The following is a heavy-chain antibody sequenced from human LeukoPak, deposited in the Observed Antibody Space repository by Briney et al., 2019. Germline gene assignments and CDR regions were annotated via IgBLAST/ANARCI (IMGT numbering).Heavy chain of an antibody. CDR2: IYYSGST. D-gene: IGHD3-9*01. V-gene: IGHV4-61*01. J-gene: IGHJ6*03. CDR3: ARVLDDDILTGYTIYYYYYMDV. Sequence: SGTLSLTCAVSGGSISSSYYWSWIRPPPGKGLEWIGYIYYSGSTNYNPSLKSRVTISVDTSKNQFSLKLSSVTAADTAVYYCARVLDDDILTGYTIYYYYYMDVWGKGTTVTISS. CDR1: GGSISSSYY.